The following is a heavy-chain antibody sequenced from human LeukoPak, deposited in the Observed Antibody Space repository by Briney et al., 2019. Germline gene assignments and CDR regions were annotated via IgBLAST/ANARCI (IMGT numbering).Heavy chain of an antibody. V-gene: IGHV3-7*03. CDR3: ARDTYGDFIYYYYYGMDV. CDR1: GFTFSSYW. J-gene: IGHJ6*04. CDR2: IKQDGSEK. D-gene: IGHD4-17*01. Sequence: GGSLRLSRAASGFTFSSYWMSWVRQAPGKGLEWVANIKQDGSEKYYVDSVKGQFTISRDNAKNSLYLQMNSLRAEDTAVYYCARDTYGDFIYYYYYGMDVWGKGTTVTVSS.